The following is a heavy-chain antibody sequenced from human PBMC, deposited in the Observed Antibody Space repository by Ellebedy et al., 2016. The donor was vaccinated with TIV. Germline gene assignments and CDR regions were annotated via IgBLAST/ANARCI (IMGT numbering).Heavy chain of an antibody. J-gene: IGHJ6*02. Sequence: SETLSLTXAVYGGSFSGYYWSWIRQPPGKGLEWIGEINHSGSTNYNPSLKSRVTISVDTSKNQFSLKLSSVTAADTAVYYCARVGTPGYGMDVWGQGTTVTVSS. D-gene: IGHD7-27*01. CDR2: INHSGST. CDR3: ARVGTPGYGMDV. CDR1: GGSFSGYY. V-gene: IGHV4-34*01.